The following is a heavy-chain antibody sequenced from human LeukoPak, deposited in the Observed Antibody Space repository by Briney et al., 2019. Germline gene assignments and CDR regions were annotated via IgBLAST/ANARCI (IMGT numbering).Heavy chain of an antibody. CDR2: IWYDGSNK. V-gene: IGHV3-33*01. D-gene: IGHD6-13*01. CDR3: ARGGRRIAAAGSYYYYGMDV. Sequence: GRSLRLSCAASGFTFSSYGMHWVRQAPGKGLEWVAVIWYDGSNKYYADSVKGRFTISRDNSKNTLYLQMNSLRAEDTAVYYCARGGRRIAAAGSYYYYGMDVWGQGTTVTVSS. J-gene: IGHJ6*02. CDR1: GFTFSSYG.